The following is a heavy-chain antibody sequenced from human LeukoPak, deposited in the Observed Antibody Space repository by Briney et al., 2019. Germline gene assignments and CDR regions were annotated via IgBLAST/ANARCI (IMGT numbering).Heavy chain of an antibody. Sequence: PSETLSLTCTVSGGSISSYYWSWIRQPPGKGLEWIGYIYYSGRTNYNPSLKSRVNILVDTSKNQFSLKLSSVTAADTAVYYCARGPWGYCSSTSCSFDYWGQGTLVTVSS. CDR2: IYYSGRT. D-gene: IGHD2-2*01. CDR1: GGSISSYY. CDR3: ARGPWGYCSSTSCSFDY. V-gene: IGHV4-59*01. J-gene: IGHJ4*02.